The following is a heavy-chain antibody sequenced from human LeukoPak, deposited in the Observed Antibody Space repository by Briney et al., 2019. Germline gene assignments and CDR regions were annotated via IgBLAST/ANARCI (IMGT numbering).Heavy chain of an antibody. Sequence: GGSLRLSCAASGFTISSNYMSWVRQAPGKGLEWVSVIYSGGSTYYADSVKGRFTISRDNSKNTLYLEMNSLRAEDTAVYYCAKDDGTKGHIDWGQGTLVTVSS. J-gene: IGHJ4*02. CDR2: IYSGGST. D-gene: IGHD2-8*01. V-gene: IGHV3-66*01. CDR1: GFTISSNY. CDR3: AKDDGTKGHID.